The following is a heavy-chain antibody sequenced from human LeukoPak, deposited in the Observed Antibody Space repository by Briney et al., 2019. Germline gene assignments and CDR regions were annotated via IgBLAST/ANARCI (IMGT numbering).Heavy chain of an antibody. D-gene: IGHD6-19*01. V-gene: IGHV1-2*02. CDR3: ARDRDQWLPERCVY. J-gene: IGHJ4*02. CDR2: INPNSGGT. Sequence: ASVKVSCMASGYTFTGYYMHWVRQAPGQGLEWMGWINPNSGGTNYAQRFQGRVTMTRDTSISTAYMELSRLRSDDTAVYYCARDRDQWLPERCVYWGQGALVTVSS. CDR1: GYTFTGYY.